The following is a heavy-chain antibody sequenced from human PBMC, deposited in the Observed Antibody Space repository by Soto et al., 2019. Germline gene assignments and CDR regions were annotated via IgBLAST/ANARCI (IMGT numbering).Heavy chain of an antibody. CDR3: ARDRSRWDRGGMAV. CDR2: IWFDGSMK. CDR1: GFTFSSNG. V-gene: IGHV3-33*01. Sequence: QVQLVESGGGVVQPGRSLRLSCAASGFTFSSNGIHWVRQAAGKGLEWVAVIWFDGSMKYYADSVRGRFTISRDNSKNTLYLQMNNLGVEDTAVYYCARDRSRWDRGGMAVWGQGTTVTVSS. D-gene: IGHD6-13*01. J-gene: IGHJ6*02.